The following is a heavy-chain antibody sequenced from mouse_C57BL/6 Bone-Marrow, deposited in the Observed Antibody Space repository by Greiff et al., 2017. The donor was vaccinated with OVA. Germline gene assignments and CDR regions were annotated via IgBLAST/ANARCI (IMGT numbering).Heavy chain of an antibody. J-gene: IGHJ3*01. CDR1: GFNFTDYC. Sequence: VQLQQSGAELVRPGASVKLSCTASGFNFTDYCMHWVKQRPEQGLEWIGWIYPGSGDTEYNAKFKGKATFTADTSSNTAYLQLSSLTSEDTAVYYCTTYGYFFAYWGQGTMVTVSA. CDR2: IYPGSGDT. D-gene: IGHD2-2*01. CDR3: TTYGYFFAY. V-gene: IGHV14-1*01.